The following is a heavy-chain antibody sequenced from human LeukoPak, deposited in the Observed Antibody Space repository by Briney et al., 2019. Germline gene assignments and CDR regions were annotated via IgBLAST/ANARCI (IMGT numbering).Heavy chain of an antibody. J-gene: IGHJ4*02. D-gene: IGHD3-10*01. Sequence: SETLSLTCAVYGGSFSGYYWSWIRQPPGKGLEWIGEINHSGSTNYNPSLKSRVTISVDTSKNQFSLKLSSVTAADTAVYYCVSGWFGELLGYWGQGTLVTVSS. V-gene: IGHV4-34*01. CDR2: INHSGST. CDR1: GGSFSGYY. CDR3: VSGWFGELLGY.